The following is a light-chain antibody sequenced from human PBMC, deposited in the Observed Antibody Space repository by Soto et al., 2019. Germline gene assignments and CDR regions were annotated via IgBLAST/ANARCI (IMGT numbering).Light chain of an antibody. CDR2: EVS. Sequence: QSVLTQPASVSGSPGQSITISCTGTSSDVGGYNYVSWYQQHPGTAPKLMIYEVSNRPSGVSDRFSGSRSGNTASLTISGLQAEDESDYYCISHISSSTWVFGGGTKLTVL. CDR1: SSDVGGYNY. J-gene: IGLJ3*02. CDR3: ISHISSSTWV. V-gene: IGLV2-14*01.